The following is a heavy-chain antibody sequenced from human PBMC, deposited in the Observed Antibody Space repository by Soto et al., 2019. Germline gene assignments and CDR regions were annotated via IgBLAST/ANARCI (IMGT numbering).Heavy chain of an antibody. CDR1: GFIFSSYG. D-gene: IGHD6-19*01. V-gene: IGHV3-30*03. CDR3: ARDPYSSGWLDY. J-gene: IGHJ4*02. Sequence: GGSLRLSCAASGFIFSSYGMHWVRQAPGKGLEWVAVISYDGINKYYSDSVKGRFTISRDNSKNTLYLQMNSLRPEDTAVYYCARDPYSSGWLDYWGQGTLVTVS. CDR2: ISYDGINK.